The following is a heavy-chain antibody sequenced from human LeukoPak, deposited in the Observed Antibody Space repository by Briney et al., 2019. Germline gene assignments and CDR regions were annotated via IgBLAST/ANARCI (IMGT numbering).Heavy chain of an antibody. V-gene: IGHV3-30-3*01. CDR2: ISYDGNNK. J-gene: IGHJ2*01. CDR3: ARDGYNAEDWYCDL. CDR1: GFTFSSYD. Sequence: GGSLRLSCAASGFTFSSYDMHWVRQAPGKGLEWVAVISYDGNNKYYADSVKGRFTISRDNSKKTLYLQMNSLRVEDTAVYYCARDGYNAEDWYCDLWGRGILVTVSS. D-gene: IGHD5-24*01.